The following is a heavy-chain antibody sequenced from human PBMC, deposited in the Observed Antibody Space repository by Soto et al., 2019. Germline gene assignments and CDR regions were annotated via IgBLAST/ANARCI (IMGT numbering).Heavy chain of an antibody. CDR1: GFTFDHYA. J-gene: IGHJ6*02. CDR3: AKDFIPSSSRSYYYYYYGMDV. V-gene: IGHV3-43D*04. CDR2: ISWDGGST. Sequence: GGSLRLSCATSGFTFDHYAMHWVRQAPGKGLEWVSLISWDGGSTYYADSVKGRFTISRDNSKNSLYLQMNSLRAEDTALYYCAKDFIPSSSRSYYYYYYGMDVWGQGTTVTVSS. D-gene: IGHD6-19*01.